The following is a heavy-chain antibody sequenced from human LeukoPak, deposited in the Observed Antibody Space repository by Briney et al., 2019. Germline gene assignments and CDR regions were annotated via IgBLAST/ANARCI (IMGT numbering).Heavy chain of an antibody. D-gene: IGHD3-16*01. V-gene: IGHV3-33*01. CDR2: IWHDGSNK. CDR3: ASMTRDLRLDY. J-gene: IGHJ4*02. CDR1: GFTFSTYV. Sequence: GGSLRLSCAASGFTFSTYVIHWVRQAPGKGLEWVALIWHDGSNKYYGDSVKDRFTISRDNSKNTLYLQMDSLRDKDTAVYYCASMTRDLRLDYWGQGTLVTVSS.